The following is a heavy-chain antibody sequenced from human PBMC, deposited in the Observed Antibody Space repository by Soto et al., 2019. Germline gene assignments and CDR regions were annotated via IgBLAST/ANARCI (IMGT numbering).Heavy chain of an antibody. V-gene: IGHV1-69*13. CDR1: GGTFSSYA. CDR2: IIPIFGTA. CDR3: ARDSDPWYCSSTSCSHRYYYYYGGR. D-gene: IGHD2-2*01. Sequence: SVKVSCKASGGTFSSYAISWVRQAPGQGLEWMGGIIPIFGTANYAQKFQGRVTITADESTSTAYMELSSLRSEDTAVYYCARDSDPWYCSSTSCSHRYYYYYGGRLGPRDHGHRLL. J-gene: IGHJ6*02.